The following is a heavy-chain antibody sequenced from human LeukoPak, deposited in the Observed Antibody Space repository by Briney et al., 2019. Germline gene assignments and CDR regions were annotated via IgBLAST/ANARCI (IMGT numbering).Heavy chain of an antibody. V-gene: IGHV1-2*06. CDR3: ARGKGYYDSSGYYSDAFDI. CDR1: RYTFTGYY. CDR2: INPNSGGT. D-gene: IGHD3-22*01. Sequence: ASVKVSCKASRYTFTGYYMHWVRQAPGQGLEWMGRINPNSGGTNYAQKFQGRVTMTRDTSISTAYMELSRLRSDDTAVYYCARGKGYYDSSGYYSDAFDIWGQGTMVTVSS. J-gene: IGHJ3*02.